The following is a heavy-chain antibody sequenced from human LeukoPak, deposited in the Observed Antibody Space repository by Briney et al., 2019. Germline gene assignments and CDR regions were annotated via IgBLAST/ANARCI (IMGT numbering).Heavy chain of an antibody. CDR2: ISGSGDNT. V-gene: IGHV3-23*01. Sequence: GGSLRLSCAASGFTFSSHGMSWVRQAPGKGLEWVSTISGSGDNTYYADSVKGRFTISRDNSKNTLYLQMNSLRTEDTAVYYCARVTYGSGTYGAFDYWGQGTLVTVSS. J-gene: IGHJ4*02. CDR1: GFTFSSHG. CDR3: ARVTYGSGTYGAFDY. D-gene: IGHD3-10*01.